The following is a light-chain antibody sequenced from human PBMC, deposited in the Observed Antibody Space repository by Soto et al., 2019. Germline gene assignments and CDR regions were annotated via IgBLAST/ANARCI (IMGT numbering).Light chain of an antibody. Sequence: IVLTQTPLSLSVTPGQPASISCTSSQSLRHDMGKTYLYWYLQKPGQPPQPLIYEISNRFSGVPARFSGSGSGTEFTLQISRVEAEDVGVYFCMQAIDIPWTFGQGTKVEI. CDR3: MQAIDIPWT. V-gene: IGKV2-29*03. CDR1: QSLRHDMGKTY. J-gene: IGKJ1*01. CDR2: EIS.